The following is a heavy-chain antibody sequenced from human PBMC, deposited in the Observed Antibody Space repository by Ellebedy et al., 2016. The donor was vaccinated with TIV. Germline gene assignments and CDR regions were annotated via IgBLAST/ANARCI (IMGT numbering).Heavy chain of an antibody. CDR1: GGSASSGSYY. CDR3: ASLFWSGYYVWGGMDV. Sequence: MPSETLSLTCTVSGGSASSGSYYWSWIRQPPGKGLEWIGYIYYSGSTNYNPSLKSRVTISVDTSKNQFSLKLSSVTAADTAVYYCASLFWSGYYVWGGMDVWGQGTTVTVSS. J-gene: IGHJ6*02. D-gene: IGHD3-3*01. V-gene: IGHV4-61*01. CDR2: IYYSGST.